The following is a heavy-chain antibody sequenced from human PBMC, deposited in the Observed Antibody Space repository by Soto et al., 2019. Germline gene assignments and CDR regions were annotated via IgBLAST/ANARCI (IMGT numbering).Heavy chain of an antibody. CDR1: GYTFINFG. D-gene: IGHD6-13*01. V-gene: IGHV1-18*01. J-gene: IGHJ5*02. Sequence: ASVKVSCKTSGYTFINFGIGWVRQAPGQGLEWMGWISPFDGHTHYAQKFQGRVSLTTDTSTSTAFLELRSLTYDDTAVYYCAREPPRATAGLNYFDPWGQGTLVTVSS. CDR3: AREPPRATAGLNYFDP. CDR2: ISPFDGHT.